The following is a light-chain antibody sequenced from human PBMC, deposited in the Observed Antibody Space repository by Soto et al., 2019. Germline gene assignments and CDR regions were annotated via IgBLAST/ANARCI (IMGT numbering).Light chain of an antibody. CDR2: DAS. Sequence: EIVLTQSPGTLSLSPGERATLSCRASQTVRNNFLAWYQQKPGQAPRLLIHDASSRATGIPDRFSGSGSATDFTLTIARLEPEDFAVYYCQKCSTSPLTFGGGTKVDI. CDR3: QKCSTSPLT. V-gene: IGKV3-20*01. CDR1: QTVRNNF. J-gene: IGKJ4*01.